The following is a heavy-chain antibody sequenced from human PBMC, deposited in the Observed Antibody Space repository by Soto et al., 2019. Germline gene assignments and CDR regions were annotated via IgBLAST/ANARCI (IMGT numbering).Heavy chain of an antibody. Sequence: PGGSLRLSCAASGFTFSSYAMHWVRQAPGKGLEWVAVISYDGANENYADSVKGRFTISRDNSKNTLSLQMNSLRSEDTAVYYCARAPTALRGDNWFDPWGLGTLVTVSS. CDR3: ARAPTALRGDNWFDP. D-gene: IGHD5-12*01. J-gene: IGHJ5*02. CDR1: GFTFSSYA. CDR2: ISYDGANE. V-gene: IGHV3-30-3*01.